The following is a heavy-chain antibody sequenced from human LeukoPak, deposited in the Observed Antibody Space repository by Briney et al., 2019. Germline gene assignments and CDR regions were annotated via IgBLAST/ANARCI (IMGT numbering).Heavy chain of an antibody. CDR1: GVSISSGSHY. Sequence: SETLSLTCTVSGVSISSGSHYWSWIRQPAGKGLEWIGRIYTSGSTNYNPSLKSRVTMSVDTSKNQFSLKLSSVTAADTAVYYCARGLYSSSWYYFDYWGQGTLVTVSS. J-gene: IGHJ4*02. CDR2: IYTSGST. D-gene: IGHD6-13*01. V-gene: IGHV4-61*02. CDR3: ARGLYSSSWYYFDY.